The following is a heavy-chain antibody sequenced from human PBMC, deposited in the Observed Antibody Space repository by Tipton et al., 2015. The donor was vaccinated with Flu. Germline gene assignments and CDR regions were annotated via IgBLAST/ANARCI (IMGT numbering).Heavy chain of an antibody. CDR1: GYTFSRHI. V-gene: IGHV1-18*04. D-gene: IGHD2-15*01. CDR3: VRERVQGEVVVGPTPVGEY. Sequence: QVQLVQSGAEVKKPGASVKLSCKASGYTFSRHIITWVRQAPGQGLEWMGWISAYTGDTNYAQKFQGRVPMTTDTYTSTAYMELRSLRSGDTALYYCVRERVQGEVVVGPTPVGEYWGQRAPVTVSS. CDR2: ISAYTGDT. J-gene: IGHJ4*02.